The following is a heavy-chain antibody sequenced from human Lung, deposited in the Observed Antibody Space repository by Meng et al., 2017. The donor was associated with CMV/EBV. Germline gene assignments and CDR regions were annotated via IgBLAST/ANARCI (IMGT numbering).Heavy chain of an antibody. CDR1: GFTFSSYA. V-gene: IGHV3-30-3*01. Sequence: GGSLRLXCVASGFTFSSYAMHWVRQAPGKGLEWVAVISYDGSNKYYADSVKGRFTISRDNSKNTLYLQMNSLRAEDTAVYYCARDPGYCSSTSCITYYGRDVWGQGXTVTVSS. CDR2: ISYDGSNK. J-gene: IGHJ6*02. D-gene: IGHD2-2*01. CDR3: ARDPGYCSSTSCITYYGRDV.